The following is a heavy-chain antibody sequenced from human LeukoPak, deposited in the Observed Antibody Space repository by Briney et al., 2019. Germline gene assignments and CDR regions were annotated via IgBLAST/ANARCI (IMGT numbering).Heavy chain of an antibody. Sequence: ASVKVSCEASGYTFTTYAMHWVRQAPGQRLEWMGWINAGNGNTKYSQKFQGRVTITRDTSASTAYMELSSLRSEDTALYYCARVLQYCSGGFCYFDYWGQGTLVTVSS. CDR1: GYTFTTYA. V-gene: IGHV1-3*01. J-gene: IGHJ4*02. CDR3: ARVLQYCSGGFCYFDY. CDR2: INAGNGNT. D-gene: IGHD2-15*01.